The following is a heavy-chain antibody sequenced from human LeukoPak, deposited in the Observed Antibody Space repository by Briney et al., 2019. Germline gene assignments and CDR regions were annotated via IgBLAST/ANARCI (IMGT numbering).Heavy chain of an antibody. CDR1: GASISSYY. J-gene: IGHJ5*02. CDR2: IYYDGST. V-gene: IGHV4-59*01. Sequence: SETLSRTCTVSGASISSYYWIWIRQPQGKGLEWIGHIYYDGSTNYNPSLKSRVTISVDTSKNQFSLNLSSVTAADTAVYYCARGAVAGKMSWFDPWGQGTLVTVSS. CDR3: ARGAVAGKMSWFDP. D-gene: IGHD6-19*01.